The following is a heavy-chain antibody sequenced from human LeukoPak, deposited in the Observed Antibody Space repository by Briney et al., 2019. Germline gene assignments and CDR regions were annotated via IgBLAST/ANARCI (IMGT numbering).Heavy chain of an antibody. J-gene: IGHJ4*02. D-gene: IGHD2-21*01. Sequence: GGSLRLSCAVSGFDFGDYTMHWVRQPPVKGLEWVSLISWNSGSIKYTESVKGRFTISRDNSKNSLYLQMSSLRTEDTALYYCARDIYDSGDFRGDFWGQGTLVTVSS. CDR1: GFDFGDYT. V-gene: IGHV3-43*01. CDR3: ARDIYDSGDFRGDF. CDR2: ISWNSGSI.